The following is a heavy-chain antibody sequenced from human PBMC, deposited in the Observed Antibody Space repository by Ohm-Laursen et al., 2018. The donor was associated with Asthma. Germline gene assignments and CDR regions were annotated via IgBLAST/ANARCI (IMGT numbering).Heavy chain of an antibody. D-gene: IGHD3-9*01. CDR1: GGSLSGYS. Sequence: TLSLTCTVSGGSLSGYSWSWVRQPPGRELEWIAYMHSSGGANYNPSLQSRVTLSVDTSNNRVSLRLSFVTAADTALYFCARLDWALSVFDLWGQGAPVTVAS. V-gene: IGHV4-59*01. CDR2: MHSSGGA. J-gene: IGHJ5*02. CDR3: ARLDWALSVFDL.